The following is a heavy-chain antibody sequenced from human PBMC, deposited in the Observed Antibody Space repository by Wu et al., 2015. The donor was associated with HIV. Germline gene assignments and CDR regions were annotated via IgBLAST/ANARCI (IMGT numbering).Heavy chain of an antibody. V-gene: IGHV1-2*02. CDR2: INPNSGVT. J-gene: IGHJ4*02. CDR1: GYTFTGYY. CDR3: TRDEMGYDTTNYFDN. D-gene: IGHD3-22*01. Sequence: QVQLVQSGAEVKKPGASVKVSCKASGYTFTGYYMHWVRQAPGQGLEWLGWINPNSGVTNYAQNFQGRVTMTRDTSISTAYMELSRLRSDDTAVYYCTRDEMGYDTTNYFDNWGQGTLVTVSS.